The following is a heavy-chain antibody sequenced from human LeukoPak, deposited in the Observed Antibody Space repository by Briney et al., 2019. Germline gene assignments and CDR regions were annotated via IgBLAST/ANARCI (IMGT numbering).Heavy chain of an antibody. J-gene: IGHJ5*02. CDR1: GGSFSGYY. CDR3: AKNGQSGFSFDP. CDR2: INHSGST. Sequence: SETLSLTCAVYGGSFSGYYWSWIRQPPGKGLEWIGEINHSGSTNYNPSLKSRVTISVDTSKNQFSLKLNSVTAADTAVYYCAKNGQSGFSFDPWGQGTLVTVSS. V-gene: IGHV4-34*01. D-gene: IGHD3-3*01.